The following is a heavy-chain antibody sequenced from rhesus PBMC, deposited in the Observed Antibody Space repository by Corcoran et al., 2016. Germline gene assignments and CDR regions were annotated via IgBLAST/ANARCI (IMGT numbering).Heavy chain of an antibody. V-gene: IGHV1S2*01. J-gene: IGHJ3*01. D-gene: IGHD5-24*01. CDR3: ARTYSGSTPDFDF. CDR1: GYTFTDYY. Sequence: QVQLVQSGAEVMKPGSSLKLSCKASGYTFTDYYMHWVRQAPRQGLEGMGRVNPYNGYTKNAQKFQGRGTMTRDTSTSTAYMERSSLRSDDTAVYFCARTYSGSTPDFDFWGQGLRVTVSS. CDR2: VNPYNGYT.